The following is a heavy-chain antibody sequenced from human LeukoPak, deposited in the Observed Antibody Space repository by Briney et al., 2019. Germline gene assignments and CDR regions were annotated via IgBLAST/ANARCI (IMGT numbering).Heavy chain of an antibody. V-gene: IGHV4-31*03. Sequence: SETLSLTCTVSGGSITSGDYYWSWLRQHPGKGLEWVGYIYYSGSTSYNPSLESRVTISVETSKSQFSLKLSSVTAADTAVYWCASERAIAYNTLRWGVPGPRNFYYGMDVWGQGTTVTVSS. CDR3: ASERAIAYNTLRWGVPGPRNFYYGMDV. CDR2: IYYSGST. J-gene: IGHJ6*02. CDR1: GGSITSGDYY. D-gene: IGHD3-16*01.